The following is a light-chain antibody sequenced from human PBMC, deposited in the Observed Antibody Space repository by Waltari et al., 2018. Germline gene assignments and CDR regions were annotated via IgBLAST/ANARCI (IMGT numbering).Light chain of an antibody. CDR3: CSYAGKFTWV. J-gene: IGLJ3*02. Sequence: QSALTQPRSVSGSPGQSVTISCTGTSSDVGAYNYVSWYQQHPGKAPKLMIYDVSKGPSGVPDRFSGSKFGNTASLTISGLQAEDEADYYCCSYAGKFTWVFGGGTKLTVL. V-gene: IGLV2-11*01. CDR1: SSDVGAYNY. CDR2: DVS.